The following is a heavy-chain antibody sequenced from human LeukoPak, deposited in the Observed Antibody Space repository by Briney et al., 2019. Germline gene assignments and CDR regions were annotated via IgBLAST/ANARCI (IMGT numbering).Heavy chain of an antibody. CDR3: ARGARYSSSWLHYFDY. D-gene: IGHD6-13*01. CDR2: ISSSGSTI. Sequence: GSLRLSCSASGFTFSDYYMSWIRQAPGKGLEGVSYISSSGSTIYYADSVKGRFTISRDNAKNSLYLQMNSLRAEDTAVYYCARGARYSSSWLHYFDYWGQGTLVTVSS. V-gene: IGHV3-11*01. J-gene: IGHJ4*02. CDR1: GFTFSDYY.